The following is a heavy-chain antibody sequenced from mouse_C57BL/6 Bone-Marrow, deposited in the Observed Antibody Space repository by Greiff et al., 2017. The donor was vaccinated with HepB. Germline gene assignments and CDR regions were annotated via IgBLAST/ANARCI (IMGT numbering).Heavy chain of an antibody. CDR1: GYTFTSYW. CDR2: INPSNGGT. CDR3: ARRGWLPPCAMDY. V-gene: IGHV1-53*01. D-gene: IGHD2-3*01. Sequence: QVHVKQPGTELVKPGASVKLSCKASGYTFTSYWMHWVKQRPGQGLEWIGNINPSNGGTNYNEKFKSKATLTVDKSSSTAYMQLSSLTSEDSAVYYCARRGWLPPCAMDYWGQGTSVTVSS. J-gene: IGHJ4*01.